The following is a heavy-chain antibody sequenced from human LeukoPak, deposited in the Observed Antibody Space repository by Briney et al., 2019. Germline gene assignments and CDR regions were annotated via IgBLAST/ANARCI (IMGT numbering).Heavy chain of an antibody. J-gene: IGHJ3*02. CDR1: GGTFSSYA. V-gene: IGHV1-69*05. CDR2: ITPIFGTA. Sequence: SVKVSCKASGGTFSSYAISWVRQAPRQGLEWMGRITPIFGTANYAQKFQGRVTITTDESTSTAYMELSSLRSEDTAVYYCAREKRKTYYYDSSGFDAFDIWGQGTMVTVSS. CDR3: AREKRKTYYYDSSGFDAFDI. D-gene: IGHD3-22*01.